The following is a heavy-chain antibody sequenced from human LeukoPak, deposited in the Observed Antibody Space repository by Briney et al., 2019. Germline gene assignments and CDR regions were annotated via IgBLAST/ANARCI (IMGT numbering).Heavy chain of an antibody. CDR2: ISAYNGNT. CDR1: GYTFTSYG. V-gene: IGHV1-18*01. D-gene: IGHD2-2*01. Sequence: ATVKVSCKASGYTFTSYGISWVRQAPGQGLEWMGWISAYNGNTNYAQKLQGRVTMTTDTSTSTAYMELRSLRSDDTAVYYCARSDIVVVPAAPPTPFDYWGQGTLVTVSS. CDR3: ARSDIVVVPAAPPTPFDY. J-gene: IGHJ4*02.